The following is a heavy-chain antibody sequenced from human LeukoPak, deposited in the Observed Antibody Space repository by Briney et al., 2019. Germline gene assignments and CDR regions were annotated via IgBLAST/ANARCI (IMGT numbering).Heavy chain of an antibody. CDR2: TRNKANSYTT. CDR3: ARGGYYDSSGYPVDY. D-gene: IGHD3-22*01. CDR1: GLTFSDRY. V-gene: IGHV3-72*01. Sequence: GGSLRLSCAASGLTFSDRYMDWVRRAPGKGLEWVGRTRNKANSYTTEYAASVKGRFTISRDDSKNSLYLQMNSLKTEDTAVYYCARGGYYDSSGYPVDYWGQGTLVTVSS. J-gene: IGHJ4*02.